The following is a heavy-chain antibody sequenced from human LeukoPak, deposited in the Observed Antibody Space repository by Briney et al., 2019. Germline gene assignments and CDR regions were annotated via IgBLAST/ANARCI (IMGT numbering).Heavy chain of an antibody. Sequence: PSETLSLTCTVSGGSISSGSYYWSWIRQPAGKGLEWIGRIYTSGSTNYNPSLKSRVTISVDTSKNQFSLKLSSVTAADTAVYYCARGLSPNGSGSYSWGQGTLVTVSS. V-gene: IGHV4-61*02. D-gene: IGHD3-10*01. J-gene: IGHJ4*02. CDR1: GGSISSGSYY. CDR2: IYTSGST. CDR3: ARGLSPNGSGSYS.